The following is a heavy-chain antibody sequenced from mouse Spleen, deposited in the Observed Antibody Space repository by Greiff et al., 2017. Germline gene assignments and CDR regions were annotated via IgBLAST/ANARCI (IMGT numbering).Heavy chain of an antibody. J-gene: IGHJ3*01. CDR3: ARRIWFAY. V-gene: IGHV5-17*01. CDR2: ISSGSSTI. CDR1: GFTFSDYG. Sequence: EVKVIESGGGLVKPGGSLKLSCAASGFTFSDYGMHWVRQAPEKGLEWVAYISSGSSTIYYADTVKGRFTISRDNAKNTLFLQMTSLRSEDTAMYYCARRIWFAYWGQGTLVTVSA.